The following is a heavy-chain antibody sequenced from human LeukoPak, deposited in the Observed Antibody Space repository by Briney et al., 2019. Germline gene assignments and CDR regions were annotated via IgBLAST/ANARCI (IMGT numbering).Heavy chain of an antibody. CDR3: ARGGNDYGDYWSWFDP. CDR2: IIPILGIA. CDR1: GGTFSSYA. J-gene: IGHJ5*02. D-gene: IGHD4-17*01. V-gene: IGHV1-69*04. Sequence: SVKVSCKASGGTFSSYAISWVRQAPGQGLEWMGRIIPILGIANYAQKFQGRVTITADKSTSTAYMELSSLRSEDTAVYYCARGGNDYGDYWSWFDPWGQGTLITVSS.